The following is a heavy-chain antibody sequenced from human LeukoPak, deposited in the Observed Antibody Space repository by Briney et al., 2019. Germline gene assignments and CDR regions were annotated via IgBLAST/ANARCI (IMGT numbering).Heavy chain of an antibody. CDR1: GYSISSGYY. CDR3: ARHSVVPALRSWIKPLSGEVSFDY. V-gene: IGHV4-38-2*01. J-gene: IGHJ4*02. D-gene: IGHD2-2*01. Sequence: PAETLSLTCAVSGYSISSGYYWGWIRQPPVKGLEWIGSIYHSGSTYYNPSLKSRVTISVDTSKNQFSLKLSSVTAADTAVYYCARHSVVPALRSWIKPLSGEVSFDYWGQGTLVTVSS. CDR2: IYHSGST.